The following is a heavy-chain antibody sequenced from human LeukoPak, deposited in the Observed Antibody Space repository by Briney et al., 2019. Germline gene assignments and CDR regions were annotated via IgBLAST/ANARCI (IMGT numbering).Heavy chain of an antibody. J-gene: IGHJ4*02. D-gene: IGHD6-13*01. CDR1: GFTFSSYG. CDR3: AKDHSSSWYDY. V-gene: IGHV3-30*18. Sequence: GGSLRLACAASGFTFSSYGMHWVRQAPGKGLEWVGVISYDGSNKYYADSVKGRFTISRDNSKNTLYLQMNSLRAEDTAVYYCAKDHSSSWYDYWGQGTLVTVSS. CDR2: ISYDGSNK.